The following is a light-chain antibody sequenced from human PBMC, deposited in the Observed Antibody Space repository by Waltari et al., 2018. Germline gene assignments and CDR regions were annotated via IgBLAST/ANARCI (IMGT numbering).Light chain of an antibody. CDR1: SSNIGSNY. V-gene: IGLV1-47*01. CDR2: RNN. J-gene: IGLJ2*01. Sequence: QSVLTQPPSASGTPGQRVTISCSGSSSNIGSNYVFWYQQLPGTAPKLLLYRNNRRPSGVPDRSSGSKAGTSASLAISGLRSEDEADYYCAAWDDSLSVVVFGGGTKLTVL. CDR3: AAWDDSLSVVV.